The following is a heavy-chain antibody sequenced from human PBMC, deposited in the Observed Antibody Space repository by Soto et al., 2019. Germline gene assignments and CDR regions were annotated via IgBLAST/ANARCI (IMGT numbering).Heavy chain of an antibody. D-gene: IGHD3-9*01. CDR3: ASGPGWTGYPDRYGFPDDY. CDR1: GFTFSSYW. J-gene: IGHJ4*02. CDR2: INSDGSST. V-gene: IGHV3-74*01. Sequence: EVQLVESGGGLVQPGGSLRLSCAASGFTFSSYWMHWDRQAPGKGLVWVSRINSDGSSTSYADSVKGRFTISRDNAKNTLYLQMNSLRAEDTAVYYCASGPGWTGYPDRYGFPDDYWGQGTLVTVSS.